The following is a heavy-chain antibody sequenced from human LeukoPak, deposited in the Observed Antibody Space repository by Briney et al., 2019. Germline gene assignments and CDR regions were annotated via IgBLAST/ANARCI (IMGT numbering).Heavy chain of an antibody. J-gene: IGHJ4*02. V-gene: IGHV4-30-2*01. CDR2: IYHSGTT. CDR1: GGSISSGVYS. D-gene: IGHD6-6*01. Sequence: PSETLSLTCAVSGGSISSGVYSWSRIRQPPGKGLEWIGYIYHSGTTYYNPSLKSRVTISVDRSKNQFSLKLRSVTAADTAVYYCAQGIAARPFDYWGQGTLVTVSS. CDR3: AQGIAARPFDY.